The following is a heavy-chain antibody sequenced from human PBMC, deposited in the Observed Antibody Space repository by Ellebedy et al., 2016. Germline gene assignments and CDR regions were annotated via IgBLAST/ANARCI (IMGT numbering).Heavy chain of an antibody. J-gene: IGHJ4*02. D-gene: IGHD5-24*01. V-gene: IGHV3-30*03. Sequence: GGSLRLSXAASGFTFSRFDIHWVRQAQGKGLEWVAAISNDGNDENYGASVKGRFSISRDNSKNRVYLQMSSLRVEDTAVYSCARALGAEWQQLSLISFGYWGQGTLVTVSS. CDR2: ISNDGNDE. CDR3: ARALGAEWQQLSLISFGY. CDR1: GFTFSRFD.